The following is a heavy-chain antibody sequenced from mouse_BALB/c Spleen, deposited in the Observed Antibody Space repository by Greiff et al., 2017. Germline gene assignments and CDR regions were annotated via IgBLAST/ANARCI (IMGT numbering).Heavy chain of an antibody. Sequence: VQLQQSGAELVKPGASVKLSCTASGFNIKDTYMHWVKQRPEQGLEWIGRIDPANGNTKYDPKFQGKATITADTSSNTAYLQLSSLTSEDTAVYYCASNYYGSSDFDYWGQGTTLTVSS. V-gene: IGHV14-3*02. CDR1: GFNIKDTY. CDR3: ASNYYGSSDFDY. CDR2: IDPANGNT. D-gene: IGHD1-1*01. J-gene: IGHJ2*01.